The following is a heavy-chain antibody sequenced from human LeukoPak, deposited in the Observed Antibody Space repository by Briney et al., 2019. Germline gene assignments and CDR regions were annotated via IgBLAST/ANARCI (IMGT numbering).Heavy chain of an antibody. J-gene: IGHJ4*02. Sequence: PGGSLRVSCAASGFTFDDYAMHWVRQAPGKGLEWVSGISWNSGSIGYADSVKGRFTISRDNAKNSLYLQMNSLRAEDMALYYCAKSYSSGWFALDYWGQGTLVTVSS. CDR2: ISWNSGSI. CDR1: GFTFDDYA. CDR3: AKSYSSGWFALDY. D-gene: IGHD6-19*01. V-gene: IGHV3-9*03.